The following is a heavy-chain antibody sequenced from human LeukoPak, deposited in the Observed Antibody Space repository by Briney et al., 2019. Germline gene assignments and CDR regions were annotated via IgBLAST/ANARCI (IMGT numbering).Heavy chain of an antibody. D-gene: IGHD6-6*01. CDR3: ARDFVGDSSSGY. V-gene: IGHV1-18*04. CDR1: GYTFTSYY. CDR2: ISAYNGNT. J-gene: IGHJ4*02. Sequence: ASVKVSCKASGYTFTSYYMHWVRQAPGQGLEWMGWISAYNGNTNYAQKLQGRGTMTTDTSTSTAYMELKSLRSDDTAVYYCARDFVGDSSSGYWGQGTLVTVSS.